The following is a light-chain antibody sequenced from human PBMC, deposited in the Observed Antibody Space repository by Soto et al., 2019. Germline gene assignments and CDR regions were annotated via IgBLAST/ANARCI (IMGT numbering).Light chain of an antibody. V-gene: IGKV1-39*01. J-gene: IGKJ1*01. CDR3: QQSYSTWWT. Sequence: DIQMTQSPSSLSASVGDRVTITCRASQTISSYLNWYQQKPGKAPKLLISGASSLQSGVPSRFSGSEAGTDFTLTISSLQPEDFATYYCQQSYSTWWTFGQGTKVEIK. CDR2: GAS. CDR1: QTISSY.